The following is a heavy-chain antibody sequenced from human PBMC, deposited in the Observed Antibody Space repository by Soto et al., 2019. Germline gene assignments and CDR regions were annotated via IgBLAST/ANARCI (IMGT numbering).Heavy chain of an antibody. Sequence: GESLKISCKGSGYSFTSYWIGWVRQMPGKGLEWMGIIYPGDSDTRYSPSFQGQVTISADKSISTAYLQWSSLKASDTAMYYCARYSSSSGEAGYYGMDVWGQGTTVTVSS. J-gene: IGHJ6*02. D-gene: IGHD6-6*01. V-gene: IGHV5-51*01. CDR2: IYPGDSDT. CDR3: ARYSSSSGEAGYYGMDV. CDR1: GYSFTSYW.